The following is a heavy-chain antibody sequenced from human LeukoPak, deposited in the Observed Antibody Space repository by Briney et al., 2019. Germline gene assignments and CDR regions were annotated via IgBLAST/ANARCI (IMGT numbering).Heavy chain of an antibody. V-gene: IGHV3-23*01. Sequence: TGGSLRLPCAASGFTFSSYGMSWVRQAPGKGLEWVSAISGSGGSTYYADSVKGRFTISRDNSKNTLYLQMNSLRAEDTAVYYCAKDPLWFGELGLDYWGQGTLVTVSS. CDR1: GFTFSSYG. CDR3: AKDPLWFGELGLDY. J-gene: IGHJ4*02. D-gene: IGHD3-10*01. CDR2: ISGSGGST.